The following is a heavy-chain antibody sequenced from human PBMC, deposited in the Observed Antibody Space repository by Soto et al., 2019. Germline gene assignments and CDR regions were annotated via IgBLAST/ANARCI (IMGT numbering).Heavy chain of an antibody. CDR1: GYTFTSYA. J-gene: IGHJ2*01. CDR3: ARGGSLSWHFAL. V-gene: IGHV1-3*01. CDR2: INAGNGNT. Sequence: QVQLVQSGAEVKKPGASVKVSCKASGYTFTSYAMHWVRQAPGQRLEWMGWINAGNGNTKYSQKFQGRVTITRDTSASTADRELSSLRSEDTAVYSCARGGSLSWHFALWGRGTLVTVSS. D-gene: IGHD1-26*01.